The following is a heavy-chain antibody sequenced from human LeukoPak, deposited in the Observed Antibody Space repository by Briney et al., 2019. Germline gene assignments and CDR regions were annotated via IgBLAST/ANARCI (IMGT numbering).Heavy chain of an antibody. V-gene: IGHV1-69*13. CDR2: IIPIFGTA. CDR3: AREGASYYDSSGSLDY. Sequence: ASVKVSCEASGGTFSSYAISWVRQAPGQGLEWMGGIIPIFGTANYAQKFQGRVTITADESTSTAYMELSSLRPEDTAVYYCAREGASYYDSSGSLDYWGQGTLVTVSS. J-gene: IGHJ4*02. D-gene: IGHD3-22*01. CDR1: GGTFSSYA.